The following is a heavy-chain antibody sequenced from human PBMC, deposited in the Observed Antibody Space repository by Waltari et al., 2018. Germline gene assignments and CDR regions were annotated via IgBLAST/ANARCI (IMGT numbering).Heavy chain of an antibody. CDR2: IWYDGSNK. CDR1: GFTFSSYG. Sequence: QVQLVESGGGVVQPGRSLRLSCAASGFTFSSYGMHWVRQATGKGLGWVAVIWYDGSNKYYADSVKGRFTISRDNSKNTLYLQLTNLRLEDTAVYYCATAGRTDCGGNSCIHGWFDPWGQGTLVTVSS. V-gene: IGHV3-33*01. J-gene: IGHJ5*02. D-gene: IGHD2-21*01. CDR3: ATAGRTDCGGNSCIHGWFDP.